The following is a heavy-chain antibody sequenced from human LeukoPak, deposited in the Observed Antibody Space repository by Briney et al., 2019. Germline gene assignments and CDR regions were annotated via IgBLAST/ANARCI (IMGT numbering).Heavy chain of an antibody. CDR1: GFSISSGSNY. D-gene: IGHD3-10*01. Sequence: PSETLSLTCRVSGFSISSGSNYWGWLRQPPGKTLEWIGSIYSSGSTYYNSSLKSRVIILIDTAKNHFSLNLSSVTAADTAVYYCARSDGYGLVGIWGQGTMVTVSS. V-gene: IGHV4-39*07. CDR2: IYSSGST. CDR3: ARSDGYGLVGI. J-gene: IGHJ3*02.